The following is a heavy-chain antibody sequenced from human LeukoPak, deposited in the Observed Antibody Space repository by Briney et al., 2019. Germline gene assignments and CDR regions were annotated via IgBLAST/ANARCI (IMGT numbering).Heavy chain of an antibody. CDR2: INHSGST. D-gene: IGHD6-13*01. CDR3: ARDSTTYSSSYDY. Sequence: SETLSLTCAVYGGSFSGYYWSWIRQPPGKGLEWIGEINHSGSTNYNPSLKSRVTISVDTSKDQFSLKLSSVTAADTAVYYCARDSTTYSSSYDYWGQGTLVTVSS. J-gene: IGHJ4*02. CDR1: GGSFSGYY. V-gene: IGHV4-34*01.